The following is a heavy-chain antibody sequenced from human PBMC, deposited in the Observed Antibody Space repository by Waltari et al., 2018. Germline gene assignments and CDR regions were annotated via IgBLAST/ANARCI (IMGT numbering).Heavy chain of an antibody. D-gene: IGHD3-22*01. CDR3: ARGHPRFDYEKSDYYAYWFDP. V-gene: IGHV4-34*01. CDR1: GGAFDSYY. CDR2: VNPTGST. Sequence: QVELQQWGAGLLRPSETLSLTCSVSGGAFDSYYWTWIRQAPGRGLEWLGEVNPTGSTNYNPYLKSRLSLSVETSRNQVSLKMTSVTGADTAVYFCARGHPRFDYEKSDYYAYWFDPWGQGTQVTVSS. J-gene: IGHJ5*02.